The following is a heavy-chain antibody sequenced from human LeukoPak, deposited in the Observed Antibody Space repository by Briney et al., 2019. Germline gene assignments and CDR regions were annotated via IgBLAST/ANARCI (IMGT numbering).Heavy chain of an antibody. CDR1: GFTFSSYG. V-gene: IGHV3-30*02. CDR2: IRYDGSNK. D-gene: IGHD2-2*01. CDR3: AKDSGSSTNPGGGDSDY. J-gene: IGHJ4*02. Sequence: GGSLRLSCAASGFTFSSYGMHWVRQAPGKGLEGVAFIRYDGSNKYYADSVKGRFTISRDNSKNTLYLQMNSLRAEDTAVYYCAKDSGSSTNPGGGDSDYWGQGTLVTVSS.